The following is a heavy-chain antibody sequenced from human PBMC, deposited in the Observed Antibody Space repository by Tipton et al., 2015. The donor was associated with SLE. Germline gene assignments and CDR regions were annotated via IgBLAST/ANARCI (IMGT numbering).Heavy chain of an antibody. CDR2: IYYSGST. D-gene: IGHD4-17*01. CDR1: GGSISSYY. CDR3: ARGGYGDQGNYFDY. V-gene: IGHV4-59*12. Sequence: TLSLTCTVSGGSISSYYWSWIRQHPGKGLEWIGYIYYSGSTYYNPSLKSRVTISVDTSKNQFSLKLSSVTAADTAVYYCARGGYGDQGNYFDYWGQGTLVTVSS. J-gene: IGHJ4*02.